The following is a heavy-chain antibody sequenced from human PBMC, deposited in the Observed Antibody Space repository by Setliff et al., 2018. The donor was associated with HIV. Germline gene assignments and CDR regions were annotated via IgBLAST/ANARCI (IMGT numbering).Heavy chain of an antibody. CDR3: ARGGVNYSSDWRPARYWYFDL. V-gene: IGHV4-4*08. CDR1: GSSISGHF. D-gene: IGHD6-19*01. CDR2: IYTTGST. J-gene: IGHJ2*01. Sequence: SETLSLTCTVSGSSISGHFWTWIRQPPGKGLEWIGYIYTTGSTNYNPSLKSRVTIAIGASKKQFSLRLNSVTAADTAVYFCARGGVNYSSDWRPARYWYFDLWGRGTLVTVSS.